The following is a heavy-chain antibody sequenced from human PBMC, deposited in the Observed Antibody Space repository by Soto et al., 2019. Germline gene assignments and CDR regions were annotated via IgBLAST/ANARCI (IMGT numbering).Heavy chain of an antibody. J-gene: IGHJ4*02. CDR1: GGTFRTYT. CDR2: IIPFLAVT. CDR3: APDPRQEDHY. V-gene: IGHV1-69*02. Sequence: EASVKVSCKASGGTFRTYTISWVRQAPGRGLEWMGRIIPFLAVTNYAQKFQDRVTITADTSTSTAYMELSGLRSEDTAIYYCAPDPRQEDHYWGRGTLVTVSS.